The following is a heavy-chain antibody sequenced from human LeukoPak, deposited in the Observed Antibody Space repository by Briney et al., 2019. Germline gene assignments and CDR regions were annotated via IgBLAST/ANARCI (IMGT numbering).Heavy chain of an antibody. V-gene: IGHV3-30-3*01. CDR2: ISYDGSNK. J-gene: IGHJ4*02. CDR3: ARVGSSSWYSDY. D-gene: IGHD6-13*01. Sequence: GGSLRRSCAASGFTFSSYAMHWVRQAPGKGLEWVAVISYDGSNKYYADSVKGRFTISRDNSKNTLYLQMNSLRAEDTAVYYCARVGSSSWYSDYWGQGTLVTVSS. CDR1: GFTFSSYA.